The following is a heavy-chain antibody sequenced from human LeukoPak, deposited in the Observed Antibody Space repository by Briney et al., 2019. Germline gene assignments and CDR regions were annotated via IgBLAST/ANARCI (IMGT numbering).Heavy chain of an antibody. CDR1: GFTFSSYS. CDR2: ISSSSSYI. D-gene: IGHD6-6*01. J-gene: IGHJ4*02. Sequence: PGGSLRLSCAASGFTFSSYSVNWVRQAPGKGLEWVSSISSSSSYIYYADSVKGRFTISRDNAKNSLYLQMNSLRAEDTAVYYCARDKSHQRSSLAARPGGYWGQGTLVTVSS. CDR3: ARDKSHQRSSLAARPGGY. V-gene: IGHV3-21*01.